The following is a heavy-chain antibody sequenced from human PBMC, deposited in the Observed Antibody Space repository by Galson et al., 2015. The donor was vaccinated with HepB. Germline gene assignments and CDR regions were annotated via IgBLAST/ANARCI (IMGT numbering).Heavy chain of an antibody. CDR2: IKSKTDGGTT. D-gene: IGHD3-9*01. CDR3: TTEKAYDILTGYLWPDGY. J-gene: IGHJ4*02. CDR1: GFTFSNAW. Sequence: SLRLSCAASGFTFSNAWMSWVRQAPGKGLEWVGRIKSKTDGGTTDYAAPVKGRFTISRDDSKNTLYLQMNSLKTEDTAVYYCTTEKAYDILTGYLWPDGYWGQGTLVTVSS. V-gene: IGHV3-15*01.